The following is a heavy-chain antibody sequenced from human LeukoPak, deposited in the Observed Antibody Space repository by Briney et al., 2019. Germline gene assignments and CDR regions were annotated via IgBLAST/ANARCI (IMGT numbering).Heavy chain of an antibody. CDR3: ARRHYYFDY. CDR1: GFTFDDYA. V-gene: IGHV3-9*01. J-gene: IGHJ4*02. CDR2: ISWNSGSI. Sequence: GGSLRLSCAASGFTFDDYAMHWVRHAPGKGLEWVSGISWNSGSIVYADSVKGRFTISRDNAKNSLYLQVNSLRAEDTAVYYCARRHYYFDYWGQGTLVTVSS.